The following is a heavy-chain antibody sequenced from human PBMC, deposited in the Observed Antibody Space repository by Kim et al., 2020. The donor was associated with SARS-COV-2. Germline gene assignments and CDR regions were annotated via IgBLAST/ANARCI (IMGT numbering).Heavy chain of an antibody. Sequence: GESLKISCKGSGYSFTSYWIGWVRQMPGKGLEWMGIIYPGDSDTRYSPSFQGQVTISADKSISTAYLQWSSLKASDTAMYYCAIQPRYCSSTSCYVYGMDVWGQGTTVTVSS. CDR2: IYPGDSDT. V-gene: IGHV5-51*01. CDR1: GYSFTSYW. D-gene: IGHD2-2*01. CDR3: AIQPRYCSSTSCYVYGMDV. J-gene: IGHJ6*02.